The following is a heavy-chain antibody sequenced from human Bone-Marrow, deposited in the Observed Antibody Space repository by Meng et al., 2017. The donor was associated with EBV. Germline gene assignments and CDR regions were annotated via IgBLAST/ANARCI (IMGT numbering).Heavy chain of an antibody. D-gene: IGHD3-22*01. CDR2: IYDSGIT. Sequence: QVHLQESGPGLVKPSGTLSLTCAASGGSIRSSNWWSGGCQPPWKGLEWIGEIYDSGITNYNPSLKSRVTISVDKSKNQFSLKLSSVTAADTAVYYCARGSYDSSGYYYFDYWGQGTLVTVSS. CDR1: GGSIRSSNW. J-gene: IGHJ4*02. V-gene: IGHV4-4*02. CDR3: ARGSYDSSGYYYFDY.